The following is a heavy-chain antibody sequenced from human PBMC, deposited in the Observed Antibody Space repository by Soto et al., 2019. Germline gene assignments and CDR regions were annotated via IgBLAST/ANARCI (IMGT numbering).Heavy chain of an antibody. CDR2: IIPIFGTA. Sequence: QVQLVQSGAEVQKPGSSVKVSCKASGGTFSSYAISWVRQAPGQGLEWMGGIIPIFGTANYAQKFQGRVTITADESTSTAYMELSSLRSEDTAVYYCARGYYDFWSGYPTTYYYYGMDVWGQGTTVTVSS. CDR3: ARGYYDFWSGYPTTYYYYGMDV. D-gene: IGHD3-3*01. J-gene: IGHJ6*02. CDR1: GGTFSSYA. V-gene: IGHV1-69*01.